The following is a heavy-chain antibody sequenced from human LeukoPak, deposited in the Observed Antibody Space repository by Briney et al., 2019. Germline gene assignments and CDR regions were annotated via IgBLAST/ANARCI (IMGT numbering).Heavy chain of an antibody. J-gene: IGHJ4*02. CDR2: IYSSGST. CDR3: ARDVYDYGHYTIDY. V-gene: IGHV4-4*07. CDR1: GGSINSYF. Sequence: SETLSLTCTISGGSINSYFWSWIRQPAGKGLEWIGRIYSSGSTNYNSSLKSRVSMSVDTSKNQFSLRLSSVTAADTAVYYCARDVYDYGHYTIDYWGQGTLVTVSS. D-gene: IGHD4-17*01.